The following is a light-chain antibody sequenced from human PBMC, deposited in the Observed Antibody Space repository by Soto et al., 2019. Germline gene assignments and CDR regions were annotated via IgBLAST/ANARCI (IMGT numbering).Light chain of an antibody. J-gene: IGLJ1*01. CDR3: SSHTSSSTLYV. CDR2: EGS. V-gene: IGLV2-14*02. CDR1: SSDVGSYNL. Sequence: QSVLTQPASVSGSPGQSITISCTGTSSDVGSYNLVSWYQQHPGKAPKLMIYEGSKRPSGVSNRFSGSKSGNTASLTISGLQAEDEADYYCSSHTSSSTLYVFGTGTKVTV.